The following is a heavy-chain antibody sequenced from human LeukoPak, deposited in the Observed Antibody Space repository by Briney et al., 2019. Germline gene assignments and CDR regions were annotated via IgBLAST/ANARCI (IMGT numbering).Heavy chain of an antibody. D-gene: IGHD2/OR15-2a*01. V-gene: IGHV3-7*01. Sequence: GGSLRLSCAASGFTFSVCWMSWVRQAPGKGLEWVANINQDGSEKYYVDSVKGRFTISRDSAKNSLYLQMNSLRAEDTAVYYCAKYSNLGYWGQGTLVTVSS. CDR3: AKYSNLGY. CDR2: INQDGSEK. J-gene: IGHJ4*02. CDR1: GFTFSVCW.